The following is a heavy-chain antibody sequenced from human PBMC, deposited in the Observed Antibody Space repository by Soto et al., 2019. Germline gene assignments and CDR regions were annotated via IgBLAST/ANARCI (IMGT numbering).Heavy chain of an antibody. CDR3: AKARDQEWVRLPFDY. J-gene: IGHJ4*02. Sequence: EVQLLESGGGLVQPGGSLRLSCVGSGFFFSSYTMTWVRQAPGKGLEWVSSFSATSENTYYADSVRGRFTISRDNSKNTLVLQMNSPTAEDAAMYYCAKARDQEWVRLPFDYWGQGILVIVSS. D-gene: IGHD3-3*01. V-gene: IGHV3-23*01. CDR1: GFFFSSYT. CDR2: FSATSENT.